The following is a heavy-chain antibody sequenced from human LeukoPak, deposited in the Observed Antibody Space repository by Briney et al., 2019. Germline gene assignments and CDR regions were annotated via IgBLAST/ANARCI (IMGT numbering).Heavy chain of an antibody. CDR3: ARVPKRELLPDY. V-gene: IGHV4-59*01. CDR1: GGSISSYY. CDR2: IYYSGST. Sequence: PSETLSLTCTVSGGSISSYYWSWIRQPPGKGLEWIGYIYYSGSTNYNPSLKSRVTISVDTSKNQFSLKLSSVTAADTAVYYCARVPKRELLPDYWGQGTLVTVSS. D-gene: IGHD3-10*01. J-gene: IGHJ4*02.